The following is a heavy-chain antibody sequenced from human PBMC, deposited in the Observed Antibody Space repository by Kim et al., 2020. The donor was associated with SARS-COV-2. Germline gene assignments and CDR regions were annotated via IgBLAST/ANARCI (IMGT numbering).Heavy chain of an antibody. Sequence: ASVKVSCKASGYTFTIYGISWVRQAPGQGLEWMGWISAYNGNTNYAQKLQGRVTMTTDTSTSTAYMELRSLRSDDTAVYYCARDQAALDLVLPDYWGQGTLVTVSS. D-gene: IGHD6-6*01. J-gene: IGHJ4*02. CDR2: ISAYNGNT. CDR3: ARDQAALDLVLPDY. CDR1: GYTFTIYG. V-gene: IGHV1-18*01.